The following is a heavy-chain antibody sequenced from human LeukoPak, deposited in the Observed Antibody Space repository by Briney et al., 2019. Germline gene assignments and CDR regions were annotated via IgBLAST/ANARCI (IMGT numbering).Heavy chain of an antibody. CDR1: GYTFTVFY. J-gene: IGHJ4*02. Sequence: ASVKVSCKASGYTFTVFYMQWVRQAPGQGLEWMGWINPNSGGTYSAQKFQGRVTMTRDTSTSTAYMELRSLRSDDTAVYYCARDGHYGSGHVDCWGQGTLVTVSS. CDR2: INPNSGGT. CDR3: ARDGHYGSGHVDC. D-gene: IGHD3-10*01. V-gene: IGHV1-2*02.